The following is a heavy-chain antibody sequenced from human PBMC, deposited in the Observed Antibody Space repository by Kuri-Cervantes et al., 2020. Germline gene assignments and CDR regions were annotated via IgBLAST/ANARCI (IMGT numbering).Heavy chain of an antibody. D-gene: IGHD5-12*01. J-gene: IGHJ4*02. CDR3: ARGGGRGWLRSPIDY. Sequence: GSLRLSCTVSGGSISSYYWSWIRQPAGKGLEWIGRIYTSGSTNYNPSLKSRVTMSVDTSKNQFSLKLSSVTAADTAVYYCARGGGRGWLRSPIDYWGQGTLVTVSS. V-gene: IGHV4-4*07. CDR2: IYTSGST. CDR1: GGSISSYY.